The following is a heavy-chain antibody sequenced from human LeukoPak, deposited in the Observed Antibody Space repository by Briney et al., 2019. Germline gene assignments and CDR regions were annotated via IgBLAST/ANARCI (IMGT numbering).Heavy chain of an antibody. CDR2: IRYDGSNK. V-gene: IGHV3-30*02. J-gene: IGHJ4*02. Sequence: GGSLRLSCAASGFTFSSYGMHWVRQAPGKGLEWVAFIRYDGSNKYYADSVKGRFTISRDNSKNTLYLQMNSLRTEDTAVYYCASKWYCGGDCYYQIDYWGQGTLVTVSS. CDR3: ASKWYCGGDCYYQIDY. D-gene: IGHD2-21*02. CDR1: GFTFSSYG.